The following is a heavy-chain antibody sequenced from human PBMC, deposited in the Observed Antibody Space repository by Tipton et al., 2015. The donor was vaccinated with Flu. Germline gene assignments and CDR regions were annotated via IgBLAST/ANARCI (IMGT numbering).Heavy chain of an antibody. CDR3: ARAIAGADSL. J-gene: IGHJ4*02. CDR1: GFTFSSHW. CDR2: IKQDGSVK. V-gene: IGHV3-7*01. Sequence: SLRLSCAASGFTFSSHWMSWVRQAPGKGLEWVANIKQDGSVKYYVDSVKGRFTISRDNAKNSLYLQMNSLRAEDTAVYYCARAIAGADSLWGQGTLVTVSS. D-gene: IGHD3-16*01.